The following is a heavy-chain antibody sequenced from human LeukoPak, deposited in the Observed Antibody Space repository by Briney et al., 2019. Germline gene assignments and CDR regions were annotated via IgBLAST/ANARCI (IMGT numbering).Heavy chain of an antibody. V-gene: IGHV3-21*01. CDR1: GFTFSSYS. CDR2: ISSGSSYI. J-gene: IGHJ3*02. Sequence: GGSLRLSCAASGFTFSSYSMNWVRQAPGKGLEWVSSISSGSSYIYYADSVKGRFTISRDNSKNTLYLQMNSLRAEDTAVYYCAKERLYSNYGADAFDIWGQGTMVTVSS. D-gene: IGHD4-11*01. CDR3: AKERLYSNYGADAFDI.